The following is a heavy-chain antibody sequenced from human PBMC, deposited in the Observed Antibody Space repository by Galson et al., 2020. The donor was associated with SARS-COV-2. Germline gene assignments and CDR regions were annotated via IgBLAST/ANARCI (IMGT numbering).Heavy chain of an antibody. CDR2: IYTSGST. V-gene: IGHV4-61*02. J-gene: IGHJ5*02. D-gene: IGHD4-4*01. CDR3: ARGRNLEDTTVTTWNWFDP. Sequence: SETLSLICTVSGGSISSGSYYWSWIRQPAGKGLEWIGRIYTSGSTNYNPSLKSRVTISVDTSKNQFSLKLSSVTAADTAVYYCARGRNLEDTTVTTWNWFDPWGQGTLVTVSS. CDR1: GGSISSGSYY.